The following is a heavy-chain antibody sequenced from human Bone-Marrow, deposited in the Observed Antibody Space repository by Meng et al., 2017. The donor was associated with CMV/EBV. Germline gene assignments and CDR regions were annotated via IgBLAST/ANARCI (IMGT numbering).Heavy chain of an antibody. V-gene: IGHV1-69*04. Sequence: SVKVSCKASGGTFSSYTISWVRQAPGQGLEWMGRIIPILGIANYAQKFQGRVTITADKSTSTAYMELSSLRSEDTAVYYCARDPYYDILTGYYKGYYYYGMDVWGQGTTVTVSS. CDR2: IIPILGIA. CDR3: ARDPYYDILTGYYKGYYYYGMDV. CDR1: GGTFSSYT. D-gene: IGHD3-9*01. J-gene: IGHJ6*02.